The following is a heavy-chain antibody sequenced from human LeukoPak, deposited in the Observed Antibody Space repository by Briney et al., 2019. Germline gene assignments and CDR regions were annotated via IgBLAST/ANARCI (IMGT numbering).Heavy chain of an antibody. J-gene: IGHJ5*02. CDR3: ARVYDILAPFDP. Sequence: SVNVSCKASGGTFSSYAISWVRQAPGQGLEWMGRIIPILGIANYAQKFQGRVTITADKSTSTAYMELSSLRSEDTAVYYCARVYDILAPFDPWGQGTLVTVSS. CDR1: GGTFSSYA. CDR2: IIPILGIA. D-gene: IGHD3-9*01. V-gene: IGHV1-69*04.